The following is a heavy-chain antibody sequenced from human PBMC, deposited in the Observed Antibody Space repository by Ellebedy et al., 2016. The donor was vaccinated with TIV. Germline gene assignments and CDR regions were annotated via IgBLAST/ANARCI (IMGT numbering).Heavy chain of an antibody. CDR3: ARALEVLRFLEWPRRHYWYFDL. J-gene: IGHJ2*01. V-gene: IGHV1-18*01. CDR2: ISAYNGNT. Sequence: ASVKVSCKASGYTFTSYGISWVRQAPGQGLEWMGWISAYNGNTNYAQKLQGRVTMTTDTSTSTAYMELRSLRSDDTAVYYCARALEVLRFLEWPRRHYWYFDLWGRGTLVTVSS. CDR1: GYTFTSYG. D-gene: IGHD3-3*01.